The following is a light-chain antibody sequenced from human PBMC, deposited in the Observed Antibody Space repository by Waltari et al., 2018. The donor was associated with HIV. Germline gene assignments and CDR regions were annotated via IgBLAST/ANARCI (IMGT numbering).Light chain of an antibody. CDR2: KNY. CDR3: VGWDSSLSAYV. J-gene: IGLJ1*01. CDR1: SSNLGNDN. Sequence: QSVLTQPPSASGTPGQTVTISCSGGSSNLGNDNVYWYQQLPGMTPKLLIYKNYVRPSGVPDRFAGSKSGTSASLAISGLRSEDEADYYCVGWDSSLSAYVFGAGTKVTVL. V-gene: IGLV1-47*01.